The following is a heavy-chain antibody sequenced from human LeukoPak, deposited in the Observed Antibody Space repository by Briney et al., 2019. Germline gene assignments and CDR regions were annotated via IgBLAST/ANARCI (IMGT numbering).Heavy chain of an antibody. Sequence: GGSLRLSCAASGFTFSSYSMNWVRQAPGKGLEWVSYISSSSSTIYYADSVKGRFTISRDNAKNSLYLQMNSLRAEDTAVYYCAREDIWFGELCLGYWGQGTLVTVSS. V-gene: IGHV3-48*01. CDR2: ISSSSSTI. D-gene: IGHD3-10*01. J-gene: IGHJ4*02. CDR3: AREDIWFGELCLGY. CDR1: GFTFSSYS.